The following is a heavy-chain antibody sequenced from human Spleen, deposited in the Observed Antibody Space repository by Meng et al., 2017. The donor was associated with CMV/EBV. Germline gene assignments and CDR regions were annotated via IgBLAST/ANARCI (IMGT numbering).Heavy chain of an antibody. CDR2: IYYSGST. V-gene: IGHV4-30-4*01. CDR1: VGSISSGGYY. Sequence: QVQLQESGPGLVKPSQTLSLTCAVSVGSISSGGYYWSWIRQPPGKGLEWIGYIYYSGSTYYNPSLKSRVTISVDTSKNQFSLKLSSVTAADTAVYYCARDSSGYGWFDPWGQGTLVTVSS. D-gene: IGHD3-22*01. J-gene: IGHJ5*02. CDR3: ARDSSGYGWFDP.